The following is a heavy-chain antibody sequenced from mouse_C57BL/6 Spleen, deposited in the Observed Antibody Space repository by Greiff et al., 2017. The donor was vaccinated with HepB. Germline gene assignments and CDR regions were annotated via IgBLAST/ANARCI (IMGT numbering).Heavy chain of an antibody. J-gene: IGHJ2*01. CDR2: ISSGSSTI. CDR3: ARKANYYGSSYYFDY. CDR1: GFTFSDYG. Sequence: DVKLVESGGGLVKPGGSLKLSCAASGFTFSDYGMHWVRQAPEKGLEWVAYISSGSSTIYYADTVKGRFTISRDNAKNTLFLQMTSLRSEDTAMYYCARKANYYGSSYYFDYWGQGTTLTVSS. D-gene: IGHD1-1*01. V-gene: IGHV5-17*01.